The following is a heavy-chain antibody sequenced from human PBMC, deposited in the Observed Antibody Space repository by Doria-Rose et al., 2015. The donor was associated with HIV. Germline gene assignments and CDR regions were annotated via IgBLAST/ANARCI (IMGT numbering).Heavy chain of an antibody. J-gene: IGHJ4*02. CDR1: GVSLSSPGMG. CDR2: IFSDDER. V-gene: IGHV2-26*01. Sequence: QVTLKEPGPVLVKPTETLTLTCTVSGVSLSSPGMGVSWIRQPPGKALEWLANIFSDDERRYHTSLKIRLTISRGTSKSQVVHTMTDMDPVDTATYYCARIKSSRWYHKYYFDFWGQGTLVIVSA. D-gene: IGHD6-13*01. CDR3: ARIKSSRWYHKYYFDF.